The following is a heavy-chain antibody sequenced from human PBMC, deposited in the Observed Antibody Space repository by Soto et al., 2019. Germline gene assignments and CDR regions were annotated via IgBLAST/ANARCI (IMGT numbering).Heavy chain of an antibody. D-gene: IGHD3-3*02. CDR2: INPSGGST. CDR1: GYTFTGYY. V-gene: IGHV1-46*01. J-gene: IGHJ6*02. CDR3: ARGAGISHYGMDV. Sequence: ASVKVSCKASGYTFTGYYIHWVRQAPGQGLEWMGIINPSGGSTSYAQKSQGRVTMTRDTSTSTVYMELSSLRSEDTAVYYCARGAGISHYGMDVWGQGTTVTVSS.